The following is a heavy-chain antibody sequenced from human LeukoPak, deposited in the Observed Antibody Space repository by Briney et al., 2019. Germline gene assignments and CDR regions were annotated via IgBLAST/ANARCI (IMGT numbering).Heavy chain of an antibody. CDR3: ARDLGDSSGYSLFDY. Sequence: GGSLRLSCAASGFTFSSFAMSWVRQAPGKGLEWVSSISSSSSYIYYADSVKGRFTISRDNAKNSLYLQMNSLRAEDTAVYYCARDLGDSSGYSLFDYWGQGTLVTVSS. J-gene: IGHJ4*02. CDR1: GFTFSSFA. D-gene: IGHD3-22*01. V-gene: IGHV3-21*01. CDR2: ISSSSSYI.